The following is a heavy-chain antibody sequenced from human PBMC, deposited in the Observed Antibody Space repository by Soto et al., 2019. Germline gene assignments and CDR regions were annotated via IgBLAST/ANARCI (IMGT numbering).Heavy chain of an antibody. D-gene: IGHD5-12*01. CDR1: GYSFTSYW. CDR2: IYPGDSDT. CDR3: AREMATIHNVGWAASQGYYFDY. Sequence: PGESLKISCKGSGYSFTSYWIGWVRQMPGKGLEWMGIIYPGDSDTRYSPSFQGQVTISADKSISTAYLQWSSLKASDAAMYYCAREMATIHNVGWAASQGYYFDYWGQGTLVTVSS. V-gene: IGHV5-51*01. J-gene: IGHJ4*02.